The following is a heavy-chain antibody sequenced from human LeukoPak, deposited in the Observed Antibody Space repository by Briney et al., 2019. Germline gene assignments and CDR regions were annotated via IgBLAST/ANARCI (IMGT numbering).Heavy chain of an antibody. CDR2: IHNSGST. Sequence: SETLSLTCTVSGGSISNNNYYWGWIRQPPGKGLEWIVSIHNSGSTYYNPSLKSRVTISVDTSKNQFSLKLSSVTAADTAVYYCAKGNGWYYYWGQGTLVTVSS. V-gene: IGHV4-39*07. J-gene: IGHJ4*02. CDR1: GGSISNNNYY. CDR3: AKGNGWYYY. D-gene: IGHD6-19*01.